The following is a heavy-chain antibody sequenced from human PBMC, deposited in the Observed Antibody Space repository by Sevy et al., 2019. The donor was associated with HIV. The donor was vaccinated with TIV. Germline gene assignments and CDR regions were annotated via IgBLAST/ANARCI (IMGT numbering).Heavy chain of an antibody. D-gene: IGHD3-16*01. V-gene: IGHV6-1*01. CDR2: TYYRSRWSY. J-gene: IGHJ4*02. CDR1: GDSVSSNTAA. Sequence: SQTISLTCVISGDSVSSNTAAWNWIRQSPSRGLEWLGRTYYRSRWSYDYAVSLKSRITISSDTSKNLFSLQLNSVTPGATAVYSRSGGGGVGDVWGQGTLVTVSS. CDR3: SGGGGVGDV.